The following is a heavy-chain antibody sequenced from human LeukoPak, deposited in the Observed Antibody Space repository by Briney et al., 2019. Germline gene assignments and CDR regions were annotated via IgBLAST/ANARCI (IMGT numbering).Heavy chain of an antibody. V-gene: IGHV4-4*07. CDR2: IYNTGRT. CDR3: AKDGTRPYYGSGSYYNYFEN. CDR1: GGSISSYY. D-gene: IGHD3-10*01. J-gene: IGHJ4*02. Sequence: PSETLSLTCTVSGGSISSYYWSWIRQLAGKRLEWIGRIYNTGRTNYNPSLKSRVTMSVDTSKNQFSPKLSSVTAADTAVYYCAKDGTRPYYGSGSYYNYFENWGQGTLVTVSS.